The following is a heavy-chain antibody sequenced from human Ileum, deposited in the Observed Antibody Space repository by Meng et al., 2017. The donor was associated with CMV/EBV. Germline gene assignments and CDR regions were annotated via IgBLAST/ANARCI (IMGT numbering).Heavy chain of an antibody. J-gene: IGHJ3*02. Sequence: GGSLRLSCSASGFTFSTYWMSWVRQAPGKGLEWVANIREDGTEKYYVDSVKGRFTISRDNAKNSLYLQMNSLRVEDTAVYYCARDPDIAVSNDPDPFDIWGQGTLVTVSS. D-gene: IGHD2-2*01. CDR3: ARDPDIAVSNDPDPFDI. V-gene: IGHV3-7*01. CDR1: GFTFSTYW. CDR2: IREDGTEK.